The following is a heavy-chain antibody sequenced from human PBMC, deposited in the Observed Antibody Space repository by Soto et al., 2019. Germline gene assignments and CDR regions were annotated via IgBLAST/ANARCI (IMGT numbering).Heavy chain of an antibody. Sequence: GASEKISCKASGVTFRSYAINWVPQTPGQGLEWMGGIIPIFGTAIFAQKFQGRVTITADECTSTAYMELSSLRSEDTAVYYCARGNIVVVVAATYSYGMDFWCQGTTVTVSS. CDR1: GVTFRSYA. CDR3: ARGNIVVVVAATYSYGMDF. D-gene: IGHD2-15*01. CDR2: IIPIFGTA. J-gene: IGHJ6*02. V-gene: IGHV1-69*13.